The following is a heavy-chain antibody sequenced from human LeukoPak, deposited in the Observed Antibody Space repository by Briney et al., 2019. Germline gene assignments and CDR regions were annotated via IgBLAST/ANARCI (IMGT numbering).Heavy chain of an antibody. CDR1: GDSISNTDYY. D-gene: IGHD6-13*01. V-gene: IGHV4-30-4*01. CDR3: ARDRSRPNPFFDW. J-gene: IGHJ4*02. CDR2: IHYNGPT. Sequence: SETLSLTCTVSGDSISNTDYYWSWIRQPPGKGLEWIGYIHYNGPTYFDPSLKSRVSMSVGTSKNQFSLKLSSVTAADTAVYFCARDRSRPNPFFDWWGQGTLVTVSS.